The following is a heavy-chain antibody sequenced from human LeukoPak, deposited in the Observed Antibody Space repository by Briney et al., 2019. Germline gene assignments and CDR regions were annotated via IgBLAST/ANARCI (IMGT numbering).Heavy chain of an antibody. J-gene: IGHJ5*02. V-gene: IGHV5-51*01. CDR2: IYPGDSDT. CDR1: GYSFTSYW. D-gene: IGHD5-18*01. Sequence: GESLQISCKGSGYSFTSYWIGWVRQMPGEGLEWMGIIYPGDSDTRYSPSFQGQVTISADKSISTAYLQWSSLKASDTAMYYCARLEDTAMVNWFDPWGQGTLVTVSS. CDR3: ARLEDTAMVNWFDP.